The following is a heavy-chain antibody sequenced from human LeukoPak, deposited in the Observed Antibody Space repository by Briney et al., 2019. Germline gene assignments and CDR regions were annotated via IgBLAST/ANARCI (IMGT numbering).Heavy chain of an antibody. Sequence: GGSLRLSCAASGFTFSSYSMNWVRQAPGKGLEWVSSISSSSSYIYYADSVKGRFTISRDNAKNSLHLQMNSLRAEDTAVYYCARQYSSSWDFDYWGQGTLVTVSS. J-gene: IGHJ4*02. CDR1: GFTFSSYS. CDR2: ISSSSSYI. D-gene: IGHD6-6*01. V-gene: IGHV3-21*01. CDR3: ARQYSSSWDFDY.